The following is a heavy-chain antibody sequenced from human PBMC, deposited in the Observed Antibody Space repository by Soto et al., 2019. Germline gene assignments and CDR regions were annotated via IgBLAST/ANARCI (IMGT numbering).Heavy chain of an antibody. CDR1: GDSVGNGPYY. CDR2: IYYSGST. CDR3: ARVRSSCHSGGCYYYYGLGV. V-gene: IGHV4-61*01. D-gene: IGHD1-26*01. Sequence: QVRLQESGPGLVKPSETLSLSCLVSGDSVGNGPYYWSWIRQSPGEGLEWIAYIYYSGSTNVNPSLESRVKISIDMSTNQFSLELRSVTAADAAVYFCARVRSSCHSGGCYYYYGLGVWGQGTTVAISS. J-gene: IGHJ6*02.